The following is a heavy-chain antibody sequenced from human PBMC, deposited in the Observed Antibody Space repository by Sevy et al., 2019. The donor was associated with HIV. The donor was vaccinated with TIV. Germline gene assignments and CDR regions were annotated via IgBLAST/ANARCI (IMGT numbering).Heavy chain of an antibody. Sequence: GGSLRLSCAASGFTFSDYYMSWIRQAPGKGLEWVSYISRSGSTINYADSVKGRFTISRDNAKNTLYLQINSLRAEDTAVYYCTRENTMIEEPGWFDPWGQGTLVTVSS. J-gene: IGHJ5*02. CDR2: ISRSGSTI. V-gene: IGHV3-11*01. CDR1: GFTFSDYY. D-gene: IGHD3-22*01. CDR3: TRENTMIEEPGWFDP.